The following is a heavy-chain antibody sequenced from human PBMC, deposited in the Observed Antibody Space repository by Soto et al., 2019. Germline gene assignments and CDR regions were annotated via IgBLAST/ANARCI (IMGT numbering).Heavy chain of an antibody. CDR3: ARPPRLADH. CDR2: ISPSGTVI. V-gene: IGHV3-11*01. Sequence: GGSLRLSCKASGFTFSDYYMSWIRQGPGKGLEWVSYISPSGTVITYTDSVKGRFTISRDNAMNSLYLQMNSLRPEDTAVYFCARPPRLADHWGQGTRVTVSS. CDR1: GFTFSDYY. J-gene: IGHJ4*02.